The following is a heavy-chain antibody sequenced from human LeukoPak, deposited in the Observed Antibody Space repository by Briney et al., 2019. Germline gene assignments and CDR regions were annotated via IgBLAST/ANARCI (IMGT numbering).Heavy chain of an antibody. CDR2: ISGSGDST. V-gene: IGHV3-23*01. J-gene: IGHJ5*02. D-gene: IGHD1-26*01. CDR1: GFTFNSYG. Sequence: GGSLRLSCAASGFTFNSYGMSWVRQAPGKGLEWVSAISGSGDSTFYADSVKGRFTISRDNSKSTLYLQMNSLRAEDTAIYYCAKKYSTGLDPWGQGTLVTVSS. CDR3: AKKYSTGLDP.